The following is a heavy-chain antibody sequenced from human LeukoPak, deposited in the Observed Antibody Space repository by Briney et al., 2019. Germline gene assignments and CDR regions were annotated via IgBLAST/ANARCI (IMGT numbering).Heavy chain of an antibody. CDR1: GFTFSSYG. Sequence: GGSLSLSCGASGFTFSSYGIHWIRQAPGKGLEGVAFIRYDGSKKFYSDSVKGRFTISRDNSRNTLYLQMNSLRTDDTAVYLCAKDRPPQYESGTYSDYWGQGTLVTVSS. CDR3: AKDRPPQYESGTYSDY. V-gene: IGHV3-30*02. CDR2: IRYDGSKK. D-gene: IGHD3-10*01. J-gene: IGHJ4*02.